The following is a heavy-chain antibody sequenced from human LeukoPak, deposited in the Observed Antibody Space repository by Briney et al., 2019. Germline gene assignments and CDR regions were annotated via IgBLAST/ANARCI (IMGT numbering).Heavy chain of an antibody. V-gene: IGHV3-23*01. J-gene: IGHJ3*02. CDR2: ISGSADST. Sequence: PGGSLRLSCAASGFTFSTYAMSWVRQAPGKGLEWVSAISGSADSTYYADSVKGQFTISRDNAKNSLYLQMNSLRAEDTALYYCAKEVSGTFDIWGQGTMVTVSS. CDR3: AKEVSGTFDI. D-gene: IGHD5/OR15-5a*01. CDR1: GFTFSTYA.